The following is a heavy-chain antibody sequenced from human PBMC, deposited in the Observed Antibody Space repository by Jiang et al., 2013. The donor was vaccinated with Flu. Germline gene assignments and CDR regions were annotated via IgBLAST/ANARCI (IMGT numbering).Heavy chain of an antibody. CDR3: ARDQKEPGIAVAGTGMRY. V-gene: IGHV6-1*01. J-gene: IGHJ4*02. Sequence: QTLSLTCAISGDSVSSNSAAWNWIRQSPSRGLEWLGRTYYRSKWYNDYAVSVKSRITINPDTSKNQFSLQLNSVTPEDTAVYYCARDQKEPGIAVAGTGMRYWGQGTLVTVSS. CDR2: TYYRSKWYN. CDR1: GDSVSSNSAA. D-gene: IGHD6-19*01.